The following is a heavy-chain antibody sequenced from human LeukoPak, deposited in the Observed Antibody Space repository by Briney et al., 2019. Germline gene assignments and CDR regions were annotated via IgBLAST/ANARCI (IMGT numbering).Heavy chain of an antibody. D-gene: IGHD5-12*01. V-gene: IGHV3-23*01. Sequence: PGGSLRLSCAASGFTFSSYAMSWVRQAPGKGLEWLSAISGSGGSTYYADSVKGRFTISRDNSKNTLYLQMNSLRAEDTAVYYCAKVRYSGYDPPYYFDYWGQGTLVTVSS. J-gene: IGHJ4*02. CDR3: AKVRYSGYDPPYYFDY. CDR1: GFTFSSYA. CDR2: ISGSGGST.